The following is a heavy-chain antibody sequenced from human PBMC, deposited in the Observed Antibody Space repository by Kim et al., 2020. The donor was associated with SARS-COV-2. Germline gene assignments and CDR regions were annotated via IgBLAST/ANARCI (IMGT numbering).Heavy chain of an antibody. V-gene: IGHV1-69*13. CDR3: ARRYCSSTSCHPDDY. D-gene: IGHD2-2*01. CDR2: IIPIFGTA. J-gene: IGHJ4*02. Sequence: SVKVSCKASGGTFSSYAISWVRQAPGQGLEWMGGIIPIFGTANYAQKFQGRVTITADESTSTAYMELSSLRSEDTAVYYCARRYCSSTSCHPDDYWGQGTLVTVSS. CDR1: GGTFSSYA.